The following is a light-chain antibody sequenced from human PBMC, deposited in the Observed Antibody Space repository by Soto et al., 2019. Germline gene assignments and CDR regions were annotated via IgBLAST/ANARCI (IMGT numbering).Light chain of an antibody. J-gene: IGLJ1*01. CDR1: SSDVGGYNY. Sequence: QSVLTQPASVSGTPGQSITISCTGTSSDVGGYNYVSWYQHHPGKAPRLMIYDVTVRPSGVSNRFSGSKSGDTASLTISGLQADDEADYHCSSYTSSSTLYVFGTGTKLTVL. CDR2: DVT. CDR3: SSYTSSSTLYV. V-gene: IGLV2-14*03.